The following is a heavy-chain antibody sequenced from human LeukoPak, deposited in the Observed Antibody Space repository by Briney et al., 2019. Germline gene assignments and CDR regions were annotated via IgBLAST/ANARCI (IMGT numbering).Heavy chain of an antibody. J-gene: IGHJ6*02. CDR1: GYPFVGYH. D-gene: IGHD6-19*01. CDR2: LNPNSGGT. V-gene: IGHV1-2*02. Sequence: ASVKVSCKVSGYPFVGYHLHWVRQAPGQGLEWMGWLNPNSGGTNYAEKFQGRVSMTRDTSVSTAYLELNSLRSDDTAVYYCATGTEAVARNYYYYYYGMDVWGQGTTVTVSS. CDR3: ATGTEAVARNYYYYYYGMDV.